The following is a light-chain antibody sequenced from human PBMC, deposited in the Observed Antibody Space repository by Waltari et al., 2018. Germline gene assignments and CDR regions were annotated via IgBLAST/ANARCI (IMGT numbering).Light chain of an antibody. Sequence: IVLTQSPGTLSLPPGARATLSCRASQSVSRSLAWYQQKPGQAPKLLIYGASTRATGTPDRFSGSGSGTDFSLTISSLEPEDFAIYFCQHYVRLPATFGQGTKVEIK. J-gene: IGKJ1*01. CDR3: QHYVRLPAT. CDR2: GAS. CDR1: QSVSRS. V-gene: IGKV3-20*01.